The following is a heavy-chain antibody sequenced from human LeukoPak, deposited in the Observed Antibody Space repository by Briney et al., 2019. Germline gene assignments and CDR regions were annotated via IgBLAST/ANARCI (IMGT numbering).Heavy chain of an antibody. J-gene: IGHJ4*02. CDR2: INWNGGST. CDR1: GLTFDEYG. D-gene: IGHD5-24*01. Sequence: GGSLRISCAACGLTFDEYGMKSARQAPGKGLEWVSGINWNGGSTGYADSVKGRFTISRDNTKNSLYLQMNSLRAEDTALYHCAREGEDGYNFDFWGQGTLVTVSS. V-gene: IGHV3-20*01. CDR3: AREGEDGYNFDF.